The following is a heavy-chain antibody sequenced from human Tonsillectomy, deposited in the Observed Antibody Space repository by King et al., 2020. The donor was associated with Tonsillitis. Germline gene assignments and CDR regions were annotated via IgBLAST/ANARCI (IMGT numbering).Heavy chain of an antibody. CDR1: GFTFSSYD. CDR2: IGPAGDT. J-gene: IGHJ6*02. D-gene: IGHD3-3*02. Sequence: VQLVESGGGLVQPGGSLRLSCATSGFTFSSYDIHWVRQAAGKGLEWVSAIGPAGDTYYSGSVEGRFTISRENAKNSLSLQMNSLRAGDTPVYYCASVPVSSYYYYGMDVWGQGTTVAVSS. V-gene: IGHV3-13*01. CDR3: ASVPVSSYYYYGMDV.